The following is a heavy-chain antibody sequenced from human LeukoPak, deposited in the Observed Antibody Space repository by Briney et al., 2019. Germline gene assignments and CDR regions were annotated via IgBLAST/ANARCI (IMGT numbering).Heavy chain of an antibody. J-gene: IGHJ6*03. CDR2: INHSGST. CDR3: ARGHTAMVYYYYYYMDV. CDR1: GGSFSGYY. Sequence: SETLSLTCAVYGGSFSGYYWSWIRQPPGKGLEWIGEINHSGSTNYNPSLKSRVTMSVDTSKNQFSLKLSSVTAADTAVYYCARGHTAMVYYYYYYMDVWGKGTTVTVSS. V-gene: IGHV4-34*01. D-gene: IGHD5-18*01.